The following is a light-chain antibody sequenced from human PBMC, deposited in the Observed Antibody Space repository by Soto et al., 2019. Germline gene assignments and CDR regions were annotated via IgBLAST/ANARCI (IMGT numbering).Light chain of an antibody. CDR2: GAS. CDR1: ETVATN. J-gene: IGKJ1*01. CDR3: QKYFEWRPMT. Sequence: VMTHSPATLAVSPGERATISRLPSETVATNLALYQQKPGQAPRLLISGASTRAAGISDRFRGSWSGTEFTLTISSLRSEDSAIYYCQKYFEWRPMTFGQGTKVDIK. V-gene: IGKV3-15*01.